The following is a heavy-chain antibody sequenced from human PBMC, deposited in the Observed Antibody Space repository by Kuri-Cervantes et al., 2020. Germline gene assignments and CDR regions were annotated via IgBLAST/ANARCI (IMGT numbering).Heavy chain of an antibody. D-gene: IGHD4-17*01. Sequence: GGSLRLSCAASGFTFSSYSMNWVRQAPGKGLEWVSSISSSSSYIYYADSVKGRFTISRDNAKNSLYLQMNSLRAEDTAVYYCARSEDYGDSKGAFDIWGQGTMVTVSS. J-gene: IGHJ3*02. CDR2: ISSSSSYI. CDR1: GFTFSSYS. V-gene: IGHV3-21*01. CDR3: ARSEDYGDSKGAFDI.